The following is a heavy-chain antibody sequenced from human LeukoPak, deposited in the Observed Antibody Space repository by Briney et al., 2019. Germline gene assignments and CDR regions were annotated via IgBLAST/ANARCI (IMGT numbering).Heavy chain of an antibody. CDR2: IYASGST. V-gene: IGHV4-61*02. CDR1: GGSISSNNYY. Sequence: SGTLALTCTVSGGSISSNNYYWSWIRQPAGKGLEWIGRIYASGSTNYNPSLKSRVTMSVDTSKNQFSLKLSSVTAADTAVYYCARDQVWWPLGSLSYYMDVWGKGTTVTVSS. CDR3: ARDQVWWPLGSLSYYMDV. J-gene: IGHJ6*03. D-gene: IGHD4/OR15-4a*01.